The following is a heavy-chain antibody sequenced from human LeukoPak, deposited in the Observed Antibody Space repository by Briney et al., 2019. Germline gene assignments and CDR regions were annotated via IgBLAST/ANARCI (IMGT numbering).Heavy chain of an antibody. D-gene: IGHD7-27*01. V-gene: IGHV3-11*01. CDR1: AFSFTDYY. J-gene: IGHJ4*02. CDR2: ISSSGSTT. Sequence: GGSLRLSCAASAFSFTDYYMSWIRQAPGKGLEWVSYISSSGSTTYYADSVKGRFTISRDNAKNSLYLQMNSLRAEDTAVYYCARAGLTGLFYFDYWGQGTLVTVSS. CDR3: ARAGLTGLFYFDY.